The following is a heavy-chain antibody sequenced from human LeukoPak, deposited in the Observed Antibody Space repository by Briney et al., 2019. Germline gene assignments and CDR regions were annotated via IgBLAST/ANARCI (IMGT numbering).Heavy chain of an antibody. D-gene: IGHD5-18*01. J-gene: IGHJ4*02. CDR2: ISYSGST. Sequence: SQTLSLTCTVSGGSFNSGGYFWTWVRQPPGKGLEWIGYISYSGSTYYNPSLKSRVTISVDTSKNQFSLKLSSVTAADTAVYYCATGGYSYGLEYWGQGTLVTVSS. CDR3: ATGGYSYGLEY. CDR1: GGSFNSGGYF. V-gene: IGHV4-31*03.